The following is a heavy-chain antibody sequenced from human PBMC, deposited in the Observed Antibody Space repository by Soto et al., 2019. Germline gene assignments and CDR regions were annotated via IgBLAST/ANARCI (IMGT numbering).Heavy chain of an antibody. CDR1: GFTFSSYA. CDR3: AKGSGLVVVAALFGGAFDY. J-gene: IGHJ4*02. D-gene: IGHD2-15*01. CDR2: ISGSGGST. Sequence: EVQLLESGGGLVQPGGSLRLSCAASGFTFSSYAMSWVRQAPGKGLEWVSAISGSGGSTYYADSVKGRFIISRDNSKNTLYLQMNSLRAEDTAVYYCAKGSGLVVVAALFGGAFDYWGQGTLVTVSS. V-gene: IGHV3-23*01.